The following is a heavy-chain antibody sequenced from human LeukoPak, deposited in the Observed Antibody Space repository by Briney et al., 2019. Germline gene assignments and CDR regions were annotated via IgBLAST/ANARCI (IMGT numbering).Heavy chain of an antibody. D-gene: IGHD2-8*01. J-gene: IGHJ5*02. V-gene: IGHV3-30*04. CDR3: ARAVELYGGWFDP. Sequence: GGSPRLSCAASGFTFSSYAMHWVRQAPGKGLEWVAVISYDGSNKYYADSVKGRFTISRDNSKNTLYLQMNSLRAEDTAVYYCARAVELYGGWFDPWGQGTLVTVSS. CDR1: GFTFSSYA. CDR2: ISYDGSNK.